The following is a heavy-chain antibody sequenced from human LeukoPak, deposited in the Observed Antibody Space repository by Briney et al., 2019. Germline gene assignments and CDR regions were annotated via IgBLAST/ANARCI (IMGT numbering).Heavy chain of an antibody. CDR2: IHYTGTT. CDR3: ARTGGSFYFYYYLDV. Sequence: SETLSLTCTVSGGSIRSSSYNWGWIRQPPGKGLEWIGSIHYTGTTFYNPSLKSRVTISVDTSKNQFSLKLGSVTAADTAVYYCARTGGSFYFYYYLDVWGKGTTVTVSS. CDR1: GGSIRSSSYN. D-gene: IGHD1-26*01. J-gene: IGHJ6*03. V-gene: IGHV4-39*07.